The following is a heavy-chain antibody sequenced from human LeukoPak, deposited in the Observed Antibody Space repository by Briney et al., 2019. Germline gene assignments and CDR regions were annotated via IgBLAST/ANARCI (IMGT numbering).Heavy chain of an antibody. Sequence: GGSLRLSCAASGFTFSSYAMHWVRQAPGKGLEWVAVISYDGSNKYYADSVKGRFTISRDNSKNTLYLQMNSLRVDDTAVYYCVRGGVGTSGYFDYWGQGTLVTVSS. CDR3: VRGGVGTSGYFDY. CDR1: GFTFSSYA. J-gene: IGHJ4*02. D-gene: IGHD3-3*01. V-gene: IGHV3-30-3*01. CDR2: ISYDGSNK.